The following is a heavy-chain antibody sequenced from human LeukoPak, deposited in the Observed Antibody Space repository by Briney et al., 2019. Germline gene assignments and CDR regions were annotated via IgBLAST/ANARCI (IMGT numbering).Heavy chain of an antibody. CDR1: GGSISSYY. CDR3: ARGEGARDGYNYEGPFYFDY. Sequence: SETLSLTCTVSGGSISSYYWSWIRQPPGKGLEWIGYIYYSGSTNYSPSLKSRATISVDTSKSQFSLKLNSMTAADTAVYYCARGEGARDGYNYEGPFYFDYWGQGTLVTVSS. J-gene: IGHJ4*02. D-gene: IGHD5-24*01. CDR2: IYYSGST. V-gene: IGHV4-59*12.